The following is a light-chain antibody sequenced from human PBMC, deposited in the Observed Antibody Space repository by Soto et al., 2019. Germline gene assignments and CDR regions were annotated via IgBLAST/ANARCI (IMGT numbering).Light chain of an antibody. CDR2: DAS. CDR1: QSISSW. CDR3: QQYNSYWT. J-gene: IGKJ1*01. Sequence: DIGMTQSPSTLSSCGGDTFTITCRASQSISSWVAWYQQKPGKAPKLLSYDASSLESGVPSRFSGSGSGTEFTLTISSLQPDDFATYYCQQYNSYWTFGQGTKVDIK. V-gene: IGKV1-5*01.